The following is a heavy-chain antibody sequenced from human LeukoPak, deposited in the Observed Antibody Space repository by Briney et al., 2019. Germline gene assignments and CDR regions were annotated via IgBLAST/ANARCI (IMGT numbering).Heavy chain of an antibody. CDR1: GFTFSSYS. Sequence: PGGSLRLSCAAYGFTFSSYSMNWVRQAPGKGLEWVSSISSSSSYIYYADSVKGRFTISRDNAKNSLYLQMNSLRAEDTAVYYCARDGGVGRIAVAGTFDYWGQGTLVTVSS. V-gene: IGHV3-21*01. CDR2: ISSSSSYI. D-gene: IGHD6-19*01. J-gene: IGHJ4*02. CDR3: ARDGGVGRIAVAGTFDY.